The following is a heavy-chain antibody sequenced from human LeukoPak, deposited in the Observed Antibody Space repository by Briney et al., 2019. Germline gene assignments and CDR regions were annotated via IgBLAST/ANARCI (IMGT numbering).Heavy chain of an antibody. CDR2: IRSDGSNK. CDR1: GFTFGSYG. J-gene: IGHJ4*02. V-gene: IGHV3-30*02. CDR3: AKDPDRSRSSSWGIPDY. Sequence: GGSLRLSCAASGFTFGSYGMHWVRQAPGKGLEWVTFIRSDGSNKYYADSVKGRFTISRDNSKNTLYLQMNSLRAEDTAVYYCAKDPDRSRSSSWGIPDYWGQGTLVTVSS. D-gene: IGHD6-13*01.